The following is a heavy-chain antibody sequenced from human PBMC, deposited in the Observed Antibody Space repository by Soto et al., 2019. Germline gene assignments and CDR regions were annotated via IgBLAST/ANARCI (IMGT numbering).Heavy chain of an antibody. CDR2: IKEDGSQR. V-gene: IGHV3-7*03. Sequence: EVQLVESGGGLVQPGGSLRLSCATSGFILRDTWMTWVRQAPGKGLEWVANIKEDGSQRYYVDSVKGRFTISRDNAKNSVFLQMNNLRVEDTARYYCAKADGEQWLIPHLDNWGQGTLVTVS. CDR3: AKADGEQWLIPHLDN. D-gene: IGHD6-19*01. J-gene: IGHJ4*02. CDR1: GFILRDTW.